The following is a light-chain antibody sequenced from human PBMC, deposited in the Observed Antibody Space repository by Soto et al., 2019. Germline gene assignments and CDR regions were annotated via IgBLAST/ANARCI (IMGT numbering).Light chain of an antibody. V-gene: IGKV1-39*01. CDR3: QQSYNTLAT. Sequence: DIQMTQSPSSLFASVGDRVTITCRASQRISTYLNWYQQKPGKAPKLLIYAASTLQSGVPSRFSGSGSGTDFTLTISSLQPEDFATYYCQQSYNTLATFGQGTKLEIK. CDR2: AAS. CDR1: QRISTY. J-gene: IGKJ2*01.